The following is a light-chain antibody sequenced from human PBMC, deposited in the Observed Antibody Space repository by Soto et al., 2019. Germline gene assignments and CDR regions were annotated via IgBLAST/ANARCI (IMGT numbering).Light chain of an antibody. CDR3: QQYDNWPPLT. Sequence: PEEIATLSCRASQSVSSNLAWYQQKPGQAPRLLIYGASTRATGVPARFSGSGSGTEFTLTISTLQSEDFAVYYCQQYDNWPPLTFGGGTKVDIK. CDR1: QSVSSN. J-gene: IGKJ4*01. V-gene: IGKV3-15*01. CDR2: GAS.